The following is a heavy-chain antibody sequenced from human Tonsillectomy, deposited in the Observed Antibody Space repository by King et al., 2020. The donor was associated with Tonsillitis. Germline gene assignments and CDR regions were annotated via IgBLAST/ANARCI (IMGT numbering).Heavy chain of an antibody. Sequence: VQLQESGPGLVKPSQTLSLTCAVSGASISGGDHSWCWIRQPPGEGLEWIGYISYSGSTYYNPSLKSRLTISMDTSKSHFSLQLNSVTDGDTAVYYCASLDHSTVLALFDYWGPGTLVTVSS. CDR3: ASLDHSTVLALFDY. CDR1: GASISGGDHS. J-gene: IGHJ4*02. CDR2: ISYSGST. D-gene: IGHD2-8*02. V-gene: IGHV4-30-4*07.